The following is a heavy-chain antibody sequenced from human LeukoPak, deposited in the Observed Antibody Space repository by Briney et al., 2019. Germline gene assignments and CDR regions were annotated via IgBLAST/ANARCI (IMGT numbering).Heavy chain of an antibody. CDR2: IYWNDDK. CDR1: GFSLSSSGVG. V-gene: IGHV2-5*01. D-gene: IGHD6-13*01. Sequence: SGPTLVNPTQTLTLTCTFSGFSLSSSGVGVGWIRQPPGKALEWLALIYWNDDKRYSPSLKSRLTITKDTSKNQVVLTMTNMDPVDTATYYCAHTPLEIAAAGTFGYWGQGTLVTVSS. J-gene: IGHJ4*02. CDR3: AHTPLEIAAAGTFGY.